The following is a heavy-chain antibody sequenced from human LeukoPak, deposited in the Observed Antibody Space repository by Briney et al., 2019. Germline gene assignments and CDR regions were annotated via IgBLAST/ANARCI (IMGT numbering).Heavy chain of an antibody. CDR2: INDNGAGT. V-gene: IGHV3-23*01. J-gene: IGHJ4*02. D-gene: IGHD1/OR15-1a*01. CDR3: AKGEHDTYSLSFDC. CDR1: GFTFSSYA. Sequence: GRSLRLSCAASGFTFSSYAMSWVRQAPGKGLKWVSTINDNGAGTYYADSVKGRFTISRDNSYNTVSLQMNSLRAEDSAVYYCAKGEHDTYSLSFDCWGQGTLVTVSS.